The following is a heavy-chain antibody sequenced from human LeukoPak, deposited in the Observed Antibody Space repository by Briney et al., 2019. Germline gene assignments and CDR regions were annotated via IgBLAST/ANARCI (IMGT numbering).Heavy chain of an antibody. D-gene: IGHD1-14*01. CDR1: GLTFSGHW. Sequence: GGSLRLSCAASGLTFSGHWMSWVRQAPGKGLEWVANINQGGSDKYYVDSVKGRFTISRDNANNLLYLQMNSLRGEDTAVYYCTRDRSRAEDDWGQGTLVTVSS. J-gene: IGHJ4*02. V-gene: IGHV3-7*01. CDR2: INQGGSDK. CDR3: TRDRSRAEDD.